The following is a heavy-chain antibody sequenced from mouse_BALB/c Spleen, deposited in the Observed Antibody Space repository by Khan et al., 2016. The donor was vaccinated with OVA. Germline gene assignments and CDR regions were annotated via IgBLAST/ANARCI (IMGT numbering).Heavy chain of an antibody. D-gene: IGHD1-2*01. J-gene: IGHJ2*01. CDR1: GYSITSGYG. V-gene: IGHV3-2*02. CDR2: ISYSGSN. CDR3: ARTARIKY. Sequence: VQLKESGPGLVKPSQSLSLTCTVTGYSITSGYGWNWIRQFPGNKLEWMGYISYSGSNNYNPSLKSRSIITQNHTKNQFFLQLNSLTTEDTATYYCARTARIKYWGQGTTLTVSS.